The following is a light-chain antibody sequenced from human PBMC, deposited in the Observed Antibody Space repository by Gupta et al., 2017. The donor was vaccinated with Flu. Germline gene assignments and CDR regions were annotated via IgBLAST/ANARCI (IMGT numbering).Light chain of an antibody. V-gene: IGLV6-57*01. J-gene: IGLJ2*01. Sequence: NFMLSQPHSVSESPGKTVTISCTRSSGSIAANYVQWYQQRPGSSPTTVIYEDNQSPSGVPDRFSGSIDSSSTSASLTISGLKTEDEADYSCQSYETSNVVFGGGTKLTVL. CDR3: QSYETSNVV. CDR2: EDN. CDR1: SGSIAANY.